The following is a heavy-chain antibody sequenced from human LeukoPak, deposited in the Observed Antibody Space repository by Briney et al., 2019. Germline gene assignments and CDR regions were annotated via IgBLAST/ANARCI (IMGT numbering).Heavy chain of an antibody. CDR3: ARDRHSYGFTLAA. D-gene: IGHD5-18*01. J-gene: IGHJ5*02. CDR1: GFTFRGYG. Sequence: GQSLRLSCEASGFTFRGYGMHWVRQSPGKGLEWVAVISYDGNAKGFADSVKGRFIISRDNPKNTLFLQMNSLRPEDTGLYYCARDRHSYGFTLAAWGQGTPVIVSS. CDR2: ISYDGNAK. V-gene: IGHV3-30*03.